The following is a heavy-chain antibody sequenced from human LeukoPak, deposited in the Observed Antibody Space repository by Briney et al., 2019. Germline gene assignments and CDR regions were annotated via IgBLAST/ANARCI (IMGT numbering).Heavy chain of an antibody. V-gene: IGHV3-74*01. CDR1: GFTFSSYW. D-gene: IGHD3-22*01. J-gene: IGHJ4*02. CDR2: INSDGSST. CDR3: ARETPLNYYDSSGYYFKTDGLDY. Sequence: GGSLRLSCAASGFTFSSYWVHWVRQAPGKGLVWVSRINSDGSSTSYADSVKGRFTISRDNAKNTLYLQMNSLRAEDTAVYYCARETPLNYYDSSGYYFKTDGLDYWGQGTLVTVSS.